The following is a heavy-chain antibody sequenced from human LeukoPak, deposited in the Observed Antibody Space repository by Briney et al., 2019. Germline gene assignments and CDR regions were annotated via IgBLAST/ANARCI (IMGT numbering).Heavy chain of an antibody. Sequence: ASVTVSCKASGYTFTGYYMHWVRQAPGQGLEWMGWINPNSGGTKYAQKFQGRVTMTRDTSTSTVYMELSSLRSEDTAVYYCARGPRITLIRGGQWYYYMDVWGKGTTVTISS. CDR2: INPNSGGT. J-gene: IGHJ6*03. D-gene: IGHD3-10*01. CDR1: GYTFTGYY. CDR3: ARGPRITLIRGGQWYYYMDV. V-gene: IGHV1-2*02.